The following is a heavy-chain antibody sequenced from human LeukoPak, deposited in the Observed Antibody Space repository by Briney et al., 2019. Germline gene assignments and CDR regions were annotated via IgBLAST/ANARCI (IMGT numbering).Heavy chain of an antibody. V-gene: IGHV4-34*01. Sequence: MSAETVSLMCSVCGVSLNDYYWRGIRQPPAKGRAWVGEINHGGSTNYNSSLKRRVTMSVNPSKNQSSLKLTSVTAADTAVYYCARGALSIGGSDYFAYWGEGALLSVPS. CDR3: ARGALSIGGSDYFAY. D-gene: IGHD2-21*01. CDR1: GVSLNDYY. CDR2: INHGGST. J-gene: IGHJ4*02.